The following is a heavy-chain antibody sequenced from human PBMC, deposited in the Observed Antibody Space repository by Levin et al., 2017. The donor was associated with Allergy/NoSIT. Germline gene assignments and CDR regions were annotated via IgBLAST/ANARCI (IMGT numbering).Heavy chain of an antibody. V-gene: IGHV3-23*01. J-gene: IGHJ4*02. CDR2: MSNSGGST. D-gene: IGHD6-19*01. CDR3: AKDLYISGWYGGFDY. CDR1: GFTFSSYA. Sequence: GESLKISCTASGFTFSSYAMSWVRQAPGKGLEWVSGMSNSGGSTYYADSVKGRFTLSRDNSKNTLYLQMNSLRAEDTAIYYCAKDLYISGWYGGFDYWGQGTLVTVSS.